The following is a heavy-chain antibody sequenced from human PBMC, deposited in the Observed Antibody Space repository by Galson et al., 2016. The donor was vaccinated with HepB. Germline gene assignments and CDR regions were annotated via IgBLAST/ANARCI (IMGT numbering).Heavy chain of an antibody. CDR2: ISRSGDST. CDR1: GFTFNNYG. D-gene: IGHD1-26*01. Sequence: SLRLSCAASGFTFNNYGMTWVRQAPGKGLEVVSSISRSGDSTDYADSVKGRFTISRDNSKNTLSLQMNSLRAEDTAVYYCVQGSTAPAVWGKGTTVTGSS. V-gene: IGHV3-23*01. J-gene: IGHJ6*04. CDR3: VQGSTAPAV.